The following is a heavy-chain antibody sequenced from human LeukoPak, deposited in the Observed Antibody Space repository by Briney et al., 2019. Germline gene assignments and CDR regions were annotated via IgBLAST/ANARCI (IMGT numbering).Heavy chain of an antibody. J-gene: IGHJ4*02. Sequence: GASVKVSCKSSGYTFRGNYIHWLRQAPGQGLEWMGWIDANNGDTKSAQKFRGRVTMSRGTSISTAYMDLSSLSPDDAAVYYCARDPSSVTLYFFDYWGQGTLVTVSS. CDR2: IDANNGDT. D-gene: IGHD4-11*01. V-gene: IGHV1-2*02. CDR3: ARDPSSVTLYFFDY. CDR1: GYTFRGNY.